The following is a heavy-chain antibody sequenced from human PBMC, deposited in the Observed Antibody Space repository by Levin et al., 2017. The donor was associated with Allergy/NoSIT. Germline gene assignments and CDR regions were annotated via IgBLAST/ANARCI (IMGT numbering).Heavy chain of an antibody. V-gene: IGHV6-1*01. CDR2: TYYRSKWYS. CDR3: ARRVRPHYYFDY. D-gene: IGHD3-22*01. J-gene: IGHJ4*02. CDR1: GDSFSSDSAT. Sequence: SQTLSLTCAISGDSFSSDSATWNWIRQSPSRGLEWLGRTYYRSKWYSDSAVSVRTRLTVNPDTSKNQFSLQLNSVTPEDTAIYYCARRVRPHYYFDYWGQGSLVTVSS.